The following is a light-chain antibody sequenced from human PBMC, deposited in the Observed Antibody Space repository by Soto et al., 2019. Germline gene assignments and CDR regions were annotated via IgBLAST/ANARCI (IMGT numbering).Light chain of an antibody. V-gene: IGLV2-8*01. CDR2: GVN. J-gene: IGLJ1*01. CDR1: DSDVGGYNY. Sequence: QAVVTQPASVSGSPGQSITISCTGTDSDVGGYNYVSWYQQHPGKAPKLMIYGVNKRPSGVPDRFSGSKSGNTASLTVSGLQAEDEADYYCSSYAGSSNVFGTGTKLTVL. CDR3: SSYAGSSNV.